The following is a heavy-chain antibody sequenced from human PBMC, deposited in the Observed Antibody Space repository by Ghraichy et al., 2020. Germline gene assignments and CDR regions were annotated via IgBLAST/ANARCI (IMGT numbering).Heavy chain of an antibody. CDR2: ISSSSSYI. V-gene: IGHV3-21*01. J-gene: IGHJ3*02. CDR1: GFTFSSYS. CDR3: ARDRTGFHDAFDI. Sequence: GGSLRLSCPASGFTFSSYSTNSVRPAPGKGLEWVSSISSSSSYIYYADSVKGRFTISRDNAKNSLYLQMNSLRAEDTAVYYCARDRTGFHDAFDIWGQGTMV. D-gene: IGHD3/OR15-3a*01.